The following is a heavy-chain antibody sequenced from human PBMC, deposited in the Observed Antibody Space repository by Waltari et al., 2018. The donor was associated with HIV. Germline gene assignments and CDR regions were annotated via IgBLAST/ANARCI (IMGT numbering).Heavy chain of an antibody. J-gene: IGHJ6*02. Sequence: QLQLQESGPGLVKPSETLSLTCTVSGGSISSSSYYWGWIRQPPGKGLEWIGSIYYSGSTYYNPSLKSRVTISVDTSKNQFSLKLSSVTAADTAVYYCARVGITGTTYYYYGMDVWGQGTTVTVSS. CDR1: GGSISSSSYY. CDR3: ARVGITGTTYYYYGMDV. V-gene: IGHV4-39*07. D-gene: IGHD1-7*01. CDR2: IYYSGST.